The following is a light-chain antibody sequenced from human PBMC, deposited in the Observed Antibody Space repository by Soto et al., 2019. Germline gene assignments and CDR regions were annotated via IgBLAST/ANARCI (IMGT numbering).Light chain of an antibody. CDR1: SSDVGGYNY. CDR2: DVS. V-gene: IGLV2-14*03. Sequence: QSALTQPASVSGSPGQSITISCTGTSSDVGGYNYDAWYQQHPDKAPKLLIYDVSNRPSGVSIRFSGSKSGNTASLTISGLLPEDEADYYCTSYTSIYTYVFGTGTKVTVL. CDR3: TSYTSIYTYV. J-gene: IGLJ1*01.